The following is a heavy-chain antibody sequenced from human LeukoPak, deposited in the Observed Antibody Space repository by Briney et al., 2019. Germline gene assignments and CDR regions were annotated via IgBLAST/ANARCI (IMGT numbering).Heavy chain of an antibody. CDR1: GGSISSSGYY. CDR2: IYYSGST. CDR3: ARGPSYDSSGYYYL. Sequence: SETLSLTCTVSGGSISSSGYYWGWIRQPPGKGLEWIGSIYYSGSTYYNPSLKSRVTISVDTSKNQFSLKLSSVTAADTAVYYCARGPSYDSSGYYYLWGQGTLVTVSS. V-gene: IGHV4-39*01. J-gene: IGHJ4*02. D-gene: IGHD3-22*01.